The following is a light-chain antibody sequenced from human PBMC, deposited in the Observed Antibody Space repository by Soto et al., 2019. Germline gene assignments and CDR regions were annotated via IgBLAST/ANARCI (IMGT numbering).Light chain of an antibody. CDR1: QSITTW. V-gene: IGKV1-5*01. CDR3: LQHNSYPLT. CDR2: AAS. J-gene: IGKJ1*01. Sequence: DIQMTQSPSTLSTSVGDRVVITCRASQSITTWLAWYQQKPGKAPKRLIYAASSLQSGVPSRFSGSGSGTEFTLTISSLQPEDFATYYCLQHNSYPLTFGQGTKVDIK.